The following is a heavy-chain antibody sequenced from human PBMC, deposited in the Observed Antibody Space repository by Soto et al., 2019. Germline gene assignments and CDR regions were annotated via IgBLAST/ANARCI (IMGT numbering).Heavy chain of an antibody. Sequence: EVQLLESGGGLVQPGGSLRLSCAASGFTFSSYAMRWVRQAPGEGLEWVSAISGSGDSTYYTDSVKGRFTISRDNSTDTLSLQMTSPRAEDTAVYYWARRGPGTYFDYWGQGTLVTVSS. CDR3: ARRGPGTYFDY. V-gene: IGHV3-23*01. J-gene: IGHJ4*02. D-gene: IGHD6-13*01. CDR2: ISGSGDST. CDR1: GFTFSSYA.